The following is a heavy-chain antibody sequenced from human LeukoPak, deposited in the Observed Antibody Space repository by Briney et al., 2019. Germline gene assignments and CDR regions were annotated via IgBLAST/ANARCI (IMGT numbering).Heavy chain of an antibody. J-gene: IGHJ4*02. Sequence: SETLSLTCAVYGGSFSGYYRSWIRQPPGKGLEWIGEINHSGSTNYNPSLKSRVTISVDTSKNQFSLKLSSVTAADTAVYYCARGRGLWYYYDSSGYRQYYFDYWGQGTLVTVSS. CDR2: INHSGST. V-gene: IGHV4-34*01. CDR3: ARGRGLWYYYDSSGYRQYYFDY. D-gene: IGHD3-22*01. CDR1: GGSFSGYY.